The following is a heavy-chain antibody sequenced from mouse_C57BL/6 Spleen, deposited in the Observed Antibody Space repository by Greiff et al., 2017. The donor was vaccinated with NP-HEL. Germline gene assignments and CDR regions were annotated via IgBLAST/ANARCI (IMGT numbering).Heavy chain of an antibody. CDR2: ISDGGSYT. Sequence: EVQLVESGGGLVKPGGSLKLSCAASGFTFSSYAMSWVRQTPEKRLEWVATISDGGSYTYYPDNVKGRFTISRDNAKNNLYLQMSHLKSEDTAMYYCAREALNYGSSHWYFDVWGTGTTVTVSS. CDR3: AREALNYGSSHWYFDV. D-gene: IGHD1-1*01. CDR1: GFTFSSYA. V-gene: IGHV5-4*01. J-gene: IGHJ1*03.